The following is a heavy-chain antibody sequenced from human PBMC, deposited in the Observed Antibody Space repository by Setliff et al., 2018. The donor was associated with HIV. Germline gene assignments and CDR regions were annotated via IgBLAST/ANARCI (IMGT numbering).Heavy chain of an antibody. V-gene: IGHV4-39*01. D-gene: IGHD1-26*01. CDR1: GGSIDSFSYY. CDR2: IYHSGST. Sequence: SETLSLTCAVSGGSIDSFSYYWGWIRPTPGKELEWIGNIYHSGSTNYNPSLKSRAAISVDRSKRHFFLKLRSVTAADTAVYYCARQWAERVMDVWGKGATVTVS. CDR3: ARQWAERVMDV. J-gene: IGHJ6*03.